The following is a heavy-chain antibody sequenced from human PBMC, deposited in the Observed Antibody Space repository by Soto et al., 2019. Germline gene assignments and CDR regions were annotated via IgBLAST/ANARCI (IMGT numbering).Heavy chain of an antibody. V-gene: IGHV3-33*01. CDR1: GFTFSSYG. CDR3: ARDRLCSSWAYYYYYGMDV. CDR2: IWYDGSNK. Sequence: GGSLRLSCAASGFTFSSYGMHWVRQAPGKGLEWVAVIWYDGSNKYYADSVKGRFTISRDNSKNTLYLQMNSLRAEDTAVYYCARDRLCSSWAYYYYYGMDVWGQGTSVTVSS. J-gene: IGHJ6*02. D-gene: IGHD6-13*01.